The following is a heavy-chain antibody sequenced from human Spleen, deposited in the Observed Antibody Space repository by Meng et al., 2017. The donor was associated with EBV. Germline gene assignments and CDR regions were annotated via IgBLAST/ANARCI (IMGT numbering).Heavy chain of an antibody. CDR3: AREMKTAAVFDP. CDR2: INHSGST. CDR1: GVSFSGYY. D-gene: IGHD6-13*01. J-gene: IGHJ5*02. V-gene: IGHV4-34*01. Sequence: RQGGAGFFQLSTTLSLTCAVYGVSFSGYYWGWIRQPPGKGLEWIGEINHSGSTNYNPSLKSRVTISVDTFKNQFSLKLSSVTAADTALYYCAREMKTAAVFDPWGQGSLVTVSS.